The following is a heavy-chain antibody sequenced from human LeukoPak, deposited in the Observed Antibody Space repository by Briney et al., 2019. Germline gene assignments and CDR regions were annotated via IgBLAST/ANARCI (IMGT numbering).Heavy chain of an antibody. CDR3: AKRRRYDILTGYDY. V-gene: IGHV3-23*01. Sequence: GGSLRLSCTASGFTFSTYAMSWVRQAPGKGLEWVSSISASGGGTHYAGSVKGRFTISRDNSKNTLYLQMNSLRVEDTAVYYCAKRRRYDILTGYDYWGQGTLVTVSS. CDR1: GFTFSTYA. D-gene: IGHD3-9*01. J-gene: IGHJ4*02. CDR2: ISASGGGT.